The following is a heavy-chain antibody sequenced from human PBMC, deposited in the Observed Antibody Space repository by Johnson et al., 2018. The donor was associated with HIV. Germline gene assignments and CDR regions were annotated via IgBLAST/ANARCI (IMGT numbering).Heavy chain of an antibody. D-gene: IGHD1-1*01. CDR3: ARGMGLQLGNALDI. CDR2: ISYDGSNK. Sequence: QVHLVESGGGVVQPGGSLRLSCAASGFTFTSYGMHWVRQAPGKGLEWVAVISYDGSNKYYADSVKAPFTISRDNSKNTLYLQMNSLGTDDTAVYYCARGMGLQLGNALDIWGQGTIVTVSS. J-gene: IGHJ3*02. V-gene: IGHV3-30*19. CDR1: GFTFTSYG.